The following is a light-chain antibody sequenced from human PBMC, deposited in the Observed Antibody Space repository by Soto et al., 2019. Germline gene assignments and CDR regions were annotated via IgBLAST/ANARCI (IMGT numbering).Light chain of an antibody. CDR1: ESVSTSY. J-gene: IGKJ3*01. CDR3: QHYGTSAL. V-gene: IGKV3-20*01. CDR2: GAS. Sequence: EIVLTQSPGTLSLSPGERATLSCRASESVSTSYLAWYQQKPGQAPRLLIYGASGRATGTPDRFSVSASGTDFTLTISRLEPEDFAVYYCQHYGTSALFGPGTKVDIK.